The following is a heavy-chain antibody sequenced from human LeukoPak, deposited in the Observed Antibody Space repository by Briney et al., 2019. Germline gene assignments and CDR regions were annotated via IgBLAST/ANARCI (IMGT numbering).Heavy chain of an antibody. CDR3: VRGSRVYCGGDCYYS. Sequence: SETLSRTCIVFGGAFSSNYWSWIGQPPDKGLEWIGEINPSGSTNYNPSLKTRVTISTDTSKNHFSLSLNSVTAADTGVYYCVRGSRVYCGGDCYYSRGQGTLVTVSS. V-gene: IGHV4-34*01. D-gene: IGHD2-21*02. CDR2: INPSGST. CDR1: GGAFSSNY. J-gene: IGHJ5*01.